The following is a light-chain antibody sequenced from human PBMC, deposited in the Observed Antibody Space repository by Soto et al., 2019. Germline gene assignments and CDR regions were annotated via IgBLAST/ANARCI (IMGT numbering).Light chain of an antibody. Sequence: QSALTHPRSVSGSPGQSVTISCTGTSSDVAGYNYVSWYQQHPGKAPKLGIYDVHKRPSGVPDRFSGSRSGYTASLAISGLQSEDEADYFCCSYAGTYSFVFGGGTKLTVL. V-gene: IGLV2-11*01. CDR2: DVH. CDR3: CSYAGTYSFV. CDR1: SSDVAGYNY. J-gene: IGLJ2*01.